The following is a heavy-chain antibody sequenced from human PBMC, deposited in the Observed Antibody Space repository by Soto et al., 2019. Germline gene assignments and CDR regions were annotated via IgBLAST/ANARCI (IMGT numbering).Heavy chain of an antibody. J-gene: IGHJ6*02. D-gene: IGHD2-8*01. Sequence: QVQLVQTGAEVKNPGASVKVSCKASGYTFTRYGIGWARQAPGQGLEWMGWINTYNGNTNYAQNVQGRVTLTTDTPTSTAYMELRSLRSNDTAIYYCAMVHLYVTPSTQDVWAQGTTVIVSS. CDR3: AMVHLYVTPSTQDV. V-gene: IGHV1-18*01. CDR1: GYTFTRYG. CDR2: INTYNGNT.